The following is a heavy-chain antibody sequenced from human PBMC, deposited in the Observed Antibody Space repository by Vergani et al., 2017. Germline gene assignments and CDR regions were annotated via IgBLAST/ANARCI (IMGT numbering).Heavy chain of an antibody. Sequence: QVQLQQWGAGLLKPSETLSLTCAVYGGSFSGYYWSWIRQPPGKGLEWIGEINHSGSTNYNPSLKSRVTISVDTSKNQFSLKLSSVTAADTAVYYCARVYPRHRIAAAGTRSYMDVWGKGTTVTVSS. V-gene: IGHV4-34*01. CDR2: INHSGST. CDR1: GGSFSGYY. J-gene: IGHJ6*03. CDR3: ARVYPRHRIAAAGTRSYMDV. D-gene: IGHD6-13*01.